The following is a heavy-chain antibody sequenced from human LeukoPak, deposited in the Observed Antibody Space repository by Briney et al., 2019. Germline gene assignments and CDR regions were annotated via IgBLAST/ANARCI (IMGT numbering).Heavy chain of an antibody. V-gene: IGHV4-4*02. D-gene: IGHD1-26*01. CDR1: GGSISSSNW. J-gene: IGHJ3*02. Sequence: SGTLSLTCAVSGGSISSSNWWSWVRQPPGKGLEWIGEIYHSGSTNYNPSLKSRVTISVDKSKNQFSLKLSSVTAADTAVYYCAGDSGGSYPKGAFDIWGQGTMVTVSS. CDR2: IYHSGST. CDR3: AGDSGGSYPKGAFDI.